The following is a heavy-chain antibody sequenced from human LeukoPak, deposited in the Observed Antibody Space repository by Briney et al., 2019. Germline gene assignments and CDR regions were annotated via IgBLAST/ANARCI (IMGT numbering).Heavy chain of an antibody. CDR1: GGTFSSYA. V-gene: IGHV1-69*13. CDR2: IIPIFGTA. Sequence: SVKVSCKASGGTFSSYAISWVRQAPGQGLEWMGGIIPIFGTANYAQKFQGRVTITADESTSTAYMELSSLRSEDTAVYYCARDPVKDYYYSSGYYAYWGQGTLVTVSS. CDR3: ARDPVKDYYYSSGYYAY. J-gene: IGHJ4*02. D-gene: IGHD3-22*01.